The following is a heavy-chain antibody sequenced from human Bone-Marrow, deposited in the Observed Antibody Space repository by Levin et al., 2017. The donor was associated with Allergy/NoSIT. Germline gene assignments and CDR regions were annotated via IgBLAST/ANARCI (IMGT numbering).Heavy chain of an antibody. J-gene: IGHJ5*02. CDR1: GCNFNLYG. V-gene: IGHV1-18*01. CDR2: ISGHNGKT. D-gene: IGHD3-22*01. Sequence: GESLKISCKTSGCNFNLYGIIWVRQAPGQGLEWMGWISGHNGKTDYAQKFQGRVSRTTDKSTSTAYMELRNLRSDDTAMFYCARVFYFDSSGYYDPWGQGTLVTVSS. CDR3: ARVFYFDSSGYYDP.